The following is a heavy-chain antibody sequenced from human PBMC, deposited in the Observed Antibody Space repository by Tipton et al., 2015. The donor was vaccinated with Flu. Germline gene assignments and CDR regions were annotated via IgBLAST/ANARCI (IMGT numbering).Heavy chain of an antibody. CDR1: GGSMSNNF. J-gene: IGHJ3*02. CDR3: ARDPHKLGGASDAFDI. CDR2: IYASGVT. Sequence: LRLSCTVSGGSMSNNFWSWFRQPAEKGLEWIGRIYASGVTNYNPSLKSRVTMSIDTSKNQFSLRLSSVTAADTAVYYCARDPHKLGGASDAFDIWCKGTMVTVS. D-gene: IGHD7-27*01. V-gene: IGHV4-4*07.